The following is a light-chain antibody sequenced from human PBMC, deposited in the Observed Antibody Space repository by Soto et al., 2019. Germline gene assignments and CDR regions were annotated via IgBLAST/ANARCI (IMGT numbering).Light chain of an antibody. CDR3: QQYGSSPRT. Sequence: EILLTQSPGTLSLSPGERATLSCRASQSVSSSFLAWYQQKPGQAPRLLIYGASSRATGIPDRFSGSGSGTDFTLTISRLEPEDFAVYYCQQYGSSPRTFGQGPKVEIK. CDR1: QSVSSSF. CDR2: GAS. V-gene: IGKV3-20*01. J-gene: IGKJ1*01.